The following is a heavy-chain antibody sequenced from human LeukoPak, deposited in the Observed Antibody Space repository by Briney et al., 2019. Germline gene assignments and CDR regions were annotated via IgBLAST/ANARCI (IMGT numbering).Heavy chain of an antibody. CDR2: INPNRGGT. Sequence: GASVKVSCKASGYTFTGYYMHWVRQAPGQGLEWMGWINPNRGGTNYAQKFQGRVTMTRDTSISTAYMELSRLRSDDTAVYYCARGTGNYDTMYWGQGTLVAVSS. CDR1: GYTFTGYY. D-gene: IGHD3-22*01. CDR3: ARGTGNYDTMY. J-gene: IGHJ4*02. V-gene: IGHV1-2*02.